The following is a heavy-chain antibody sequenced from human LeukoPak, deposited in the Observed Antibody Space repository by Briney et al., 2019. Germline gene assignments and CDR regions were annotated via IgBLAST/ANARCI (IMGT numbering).Heavy chain of an antibody. D-gene: IGHD3-3*01. V-gene: IGHV3-23*01. Sequence: GGSLRLSCAASGFTFSSYAMSWVRQAPGKGLEWVSALSGSGGSTYYADSVKGRFTISRDNSKNTLYVQMNSLRAEDTAVYYCAKGSRDFWSGYPHFDYWGQGTLVTVSS. CDR2: LSGSGGST. CDR3: AKGSRDFWSGYPHFDY. CDR1: GFTFSSYA. J-gene: IGHJ4*02.